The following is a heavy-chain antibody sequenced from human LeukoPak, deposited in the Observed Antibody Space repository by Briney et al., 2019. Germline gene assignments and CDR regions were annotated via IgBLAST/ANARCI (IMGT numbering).Heavy chain of an antibody. CDR3: ARDGDTSGYSD. Sequence: GGSLRLSCAASGFTFSSYEMNWVRQAPGKGLEWVSYISGSGSTIYYADSVKGRFTTSRDNARNSLSLQMRSLRVEDTAVYYCARDGDTSGYSDWGQGTLVTVSS. D-gene: IGHD5-12*01. J-gene: IGHJ4*02. CDR2: ISGSGSTI. CDR1: GFTFSSYE. V-gene: IGHV3-48*03.